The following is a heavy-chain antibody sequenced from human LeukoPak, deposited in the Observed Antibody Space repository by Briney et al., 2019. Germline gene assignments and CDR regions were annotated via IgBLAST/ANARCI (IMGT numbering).Heavy chain of an antibody. D-gene: IGHD3-22*01. CDR2: INPSGGST. V-gene: IGHV1-46*01. CDR1: GYTFTSYY. Sequence: ASVKVSCKASGYTFTSYYMHWVRQAPGQGLKWMGIINPSGGSTSYAQKFQGRVTMTRDTSTSTVYMELSSLRSEDTAVYYCARDMDYDSSGYYSYYFDYWGQGTLVTVSS. CDR3: ARDMDYDSSGYYSYYFDY. J-gene: IGHJ4*02.